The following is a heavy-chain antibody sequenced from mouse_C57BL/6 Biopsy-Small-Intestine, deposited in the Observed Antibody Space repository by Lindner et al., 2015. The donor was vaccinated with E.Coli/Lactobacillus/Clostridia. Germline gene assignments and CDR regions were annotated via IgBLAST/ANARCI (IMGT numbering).Heavy chain of an antibody. Sequence: VQLQESGPGLVKSSQSLSLTCSVTGYSITSGYYWNWIRQFPGNKLEWMGYISYDGSNNYNPSLKNRISITRDTSKNQFFLKLNSVTTEDTATYYCTRGLGRYYFDYWGQGTTLTVSS. CDR3: TRGLGRYYFDY. V-gene: IGHV3-6*01. D-gene: IGHD4-1*01. CDR1: GYSITSGYY. J-gene: IGHJ2*01. CDR2: ISYDGSN.